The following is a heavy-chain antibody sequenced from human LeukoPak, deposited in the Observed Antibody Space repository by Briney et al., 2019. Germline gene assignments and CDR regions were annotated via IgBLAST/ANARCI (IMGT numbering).Heavy chain of an antibody. Sequence: SGTLSLTCTVSGGSISSGGYYWSWIRQPPGKGLEWIGYIYHSGSTYYNPSLKSRVTISVDRSKNQFSLKLSSVTAADTAVYYCARVDIAAAGTIWGQGTMVTVSS. V-gene: IGHV4-30-2*01. CDR2: IYHSGST. D-gene: IGHD6-13*01. CDR3: ARVDIAAAGTI. CDR1: GGSISSGGYY. J-gene: IGHJ3*02.